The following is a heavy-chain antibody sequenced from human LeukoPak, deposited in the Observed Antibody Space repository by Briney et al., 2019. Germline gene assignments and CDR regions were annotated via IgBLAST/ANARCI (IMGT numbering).Heavy chain of an antibody. D-gene: IGHD3-10*01. V-gene: IGHV3-21*01. CDR1: GFTFSSYS. CDR2: ISSSSSYI. Sequence: GGSLRLSCAASGFTFSSYSMNWVRQTPGKGLECVSSISSSSSYIYYADSVKGRFTISRDNAKNSLYLQMNSLRAEDTAVYYCARTTGGSGSYFFDYWGQGTLVTVSS. J-gene: IGHJ4*02. CDR3: ARTTGGSGSYFFDY.